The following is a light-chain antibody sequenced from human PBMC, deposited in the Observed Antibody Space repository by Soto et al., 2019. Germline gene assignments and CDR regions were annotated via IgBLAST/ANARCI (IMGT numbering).Light chain of an antibody. CDR2: EGS. J-gene: IGLJ1*01. CDR1: SSDVGSYNL. CDR3: CSYAGSSTYV. Sequence: QSSLTHPASLSGSPGQSITISCTGTSSDVGSYNLVSWYQQPPGKAPKLMIYEGSKRPSGVSNRFSGSKSGNTASLTISGLQAEDEADYYCCSYAGSSTYVFGTGTKVTVL. V-gene: IGLV2-23*01.